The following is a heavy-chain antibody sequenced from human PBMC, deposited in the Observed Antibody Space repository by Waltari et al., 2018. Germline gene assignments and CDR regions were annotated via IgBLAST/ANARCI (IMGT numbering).Heavy chain of an antibody. CDR3: TRDSRGYSGYGSEGGNDY. D-gene: IGHD5-12*01. V-gene: IGHV1-69*08. CDR1: GGTFSSYA. Sequence: QVQLVQSGAEVKKPGSSVKVSCKASGGTFSSYAISWVRQAPGQGLEWMGRIIPIFGTANYAQKFQGRVTITADKSTSTAYMELSSLKTEDTAVYYCTRDSRGYSGYGSEGGNDYWGQGTLVTVSS. J-gene: IGHJ4*02. CDR2: IIPIFGTA.